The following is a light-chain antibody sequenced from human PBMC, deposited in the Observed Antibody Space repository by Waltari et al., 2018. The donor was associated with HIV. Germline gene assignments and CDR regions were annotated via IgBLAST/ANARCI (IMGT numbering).Light chain of an antibody. J-gene: IGKJ4*01. CDR3: QQSYTTPLT. V-gene: IGKV1-39*01. CDR2: GAS. CDR1: KSIITY. Sequence: DIQLTQSPSSLSASVVDRVTITCRSSKSIITYLNWYHQKAGKAPKLLIYGASSLQSGVPSRFSGSGSGTEFTLTISSLQPEDFATYYCQQSYTTPLTFGGGTKVEIK.